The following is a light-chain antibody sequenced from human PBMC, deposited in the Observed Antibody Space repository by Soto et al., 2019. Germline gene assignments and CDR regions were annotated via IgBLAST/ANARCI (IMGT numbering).Light chain of an antibody. V-gene: IGLV2-8*01. CDR2: EVS. CDR3: SSYAGSNNWV. CDR1: SSDVGGSNY. Sequence: QSVLTQPPSASGSPGQSVTISCTGTSSDVGGSNYVSWYQQHPGKAPKLMIYEVSKRPSGVPDRFSGCKSGNTASLTVSGLQAEDEADYYCSSYAGSNNWVFGGGTKLTVL. J-gene: IGLJ3*02.